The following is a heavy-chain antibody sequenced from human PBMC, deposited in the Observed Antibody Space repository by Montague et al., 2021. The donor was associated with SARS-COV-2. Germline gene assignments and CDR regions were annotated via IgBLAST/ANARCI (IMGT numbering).Heavy chain of an antibody. Sequence: SETLSLTCSVSGGSIRTDYWSWIRQPPGKGLERIGYISYSGSAKSNSSLKSRVTILVDTSKNQFSLKLTSMTAADTAVYYCARLGGNVDHAFDIWGQGTLVTVSS. CDR3: ARLGGNVDHAFDI. CDR2: ISYSGSA. V-gene: IGHV4-59*08. J-gene: IGHJ3*02. CDR1: GGSIRTDY. D-gene: IGHD3-16*01.